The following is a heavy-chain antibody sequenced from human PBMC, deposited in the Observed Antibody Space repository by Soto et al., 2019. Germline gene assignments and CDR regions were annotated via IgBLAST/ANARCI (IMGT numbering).Heavy chain of an antibody. J-gene: IGHJ1*01. CDR1: GFTVSSNY. CDR2: IYSGGST. D-gene: IGHD3-22*01. CDR3: ARDRVESGYPEYFQH. V-gene: IGHV3-53*01. Sequence: EVKLVESGGGLIQPGGSLRLSCAASGFTVSSNYMSWVRQAPGKGLEWVSVIYSGGSTYYADSVKGRLTISRDNSKNTLYLQMNSLRAEDTAVYYCARDRVESGYPEYFQHWGQGTLVIVSS.